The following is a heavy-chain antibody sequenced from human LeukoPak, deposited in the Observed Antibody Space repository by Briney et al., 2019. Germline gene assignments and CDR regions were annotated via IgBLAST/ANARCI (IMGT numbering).Heavy chain of an antibody. CDR2: IYTSGST. CDR1: GGSISSYY. J-gene: IGHJ6*03. V-gene: IGHV4-4*09. D-gene: IGHD6-13*01. Sequence: ASETLSLTCTVSGGSISSYYWSWIRQPPGKGLEWIGYIYTSGSTNYNPSLKSRVTISVDTSKNQFSLKLSSVTAADTAVYYCARGSSWPKYYYYYYMDVWGKGATVTVSS. CDR3: ARGSSWPKYYYYYYMDV.